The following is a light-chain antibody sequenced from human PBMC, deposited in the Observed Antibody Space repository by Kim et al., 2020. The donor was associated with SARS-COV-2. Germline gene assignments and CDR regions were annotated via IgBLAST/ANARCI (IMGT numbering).Light chain of an antibody. J-gene: IGLJ3*02. V-gene: IGLV1-47*01. CDR3: ASWDDSLSGPV. CDR2: RNT. Sequence: GQRVTLSCSGNSSNIGNKYVYGYQQLQGTDPTLVIYRNTQRPSGVPDRFSGSKSGTSTSLAISGLRSEDEADYYCASWDDSLSGPVFGGGTQLTVL. CDR1: SSNIGNKY.